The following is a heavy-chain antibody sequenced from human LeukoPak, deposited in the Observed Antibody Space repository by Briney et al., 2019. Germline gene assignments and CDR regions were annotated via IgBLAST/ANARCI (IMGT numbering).Heavy chain of an antibody. CDR2: IYTSGST. V-gene: IGHV4-4*08. Sequence: SETLSLTCTVSGGSISSYYWSWIRQPPGKGLEWIGYIYTSGSTNYNPSLKSRVTISVDTSKNQFSLKLSSVTAADTAVYYCAREYYYDSSGYYGLFYFDYWGQGTLVTVSS. CDR3: AREYYYDSSGYYGLFYFDY. D-gene: IGHD3-22*01. CDR1: GGSISSYY. J-gene: IGHJ4*02.